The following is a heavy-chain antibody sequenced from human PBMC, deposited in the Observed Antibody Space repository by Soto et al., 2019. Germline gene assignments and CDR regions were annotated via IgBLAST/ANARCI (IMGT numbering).Heavy chain of an antibody. CDR1: GFTFSNYA. J-gene: IGHJ4*02. V-gene: IGHV3-23*01. CDR2: ISGSDGST. D-gene: IGHD3-10*01. Sequence: EVQLLESGGGLVQPGGSMTLSCVASGFTFSNYAMSWVRQAPGKGLEWVSAISGSDGSTYYADSVKGRFTISRDNSKNTLELQKSSLRAEDRAVYYCAKDSRVTMVRGVIIPPGYWGQGTLVIVSS. CDR3: AKDSRVTMVRGVIIPPGY.